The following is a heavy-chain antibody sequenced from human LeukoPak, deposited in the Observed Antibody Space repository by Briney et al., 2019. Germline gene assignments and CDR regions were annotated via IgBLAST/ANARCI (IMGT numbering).Heavy chain of an antibody. Sequence: GGSLRLSCAASGFTFSSYAMSWVRQAPGKGLEWVSTISGSGGSTYYADSVKGRFTISRDNAKNSLYLQMNSLRAEDTAVYYCARSRLWPAPDDYWGQGTLVTVSS. CDR1: GFTFSSYA. J-gene: IGHJ4*02. V-gene: IGHV3-23*01. CDR2: ISGSGGST. CDR3: ARSRLWPAPDDY. D-gene: IGHD3-10*01.